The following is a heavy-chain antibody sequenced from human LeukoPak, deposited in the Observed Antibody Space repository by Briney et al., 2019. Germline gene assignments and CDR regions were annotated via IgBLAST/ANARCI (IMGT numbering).Heavy chain of an antibody. V-gene: IGHV1-2*02. Sequence: ASVKVSCKASGYTCTGYYMHWVRQAPGQGLEWMGWINPNSGGTNYAQKFQGRVTMTRDTSISTAYMELSRLRSDDTAVCYCAVDGYSSSWYYYYYGMDVWGQGTTVTVSS. CDR2: INPNSGGT. D-gene: IGHD6-13*01. CDR1: GYTCTGYY. CDR3: AVDGYSSSWYYYYYGMDV. J-gene: IGHJ6*02.